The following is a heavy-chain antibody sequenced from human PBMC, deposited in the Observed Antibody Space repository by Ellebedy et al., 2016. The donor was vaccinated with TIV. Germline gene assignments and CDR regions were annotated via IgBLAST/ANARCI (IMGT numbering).Heavy chain of an antibody. Sequence: GGSLRLSXAASGFTFSSYGMHWVRQAPGKGLEWVAVIWYDGSNKYYADSVKGRFTISRDNSKNTLYLQMNSLRAEDTAVYYCARAWWELRQVMDYWGQGTLVTVSS. D-gene: IGHD1-26*01. CDR3: ARAWWELRQVMDY. CDR2: IWYDGSNK. CDR1: GFTFSSYG. V-gene: IGHV3-33*01. J-gene: IGHJ4*02.